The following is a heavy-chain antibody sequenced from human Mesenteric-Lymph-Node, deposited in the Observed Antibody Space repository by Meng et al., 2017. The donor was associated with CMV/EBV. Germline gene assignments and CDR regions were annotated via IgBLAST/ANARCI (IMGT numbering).Heavy chain of an antibody. Sequence: LTCNVSGVFISNGDSYWTWSRQHPGKGLEWIGYIFPSGTTYYNPSLRSRLTITVDTSNNQFSLRLASVTAADTAVYYCARGGQVLDFWGPGTLVTVSS. J-gene: IGHJ4*02. V-gene: IGHV4-31*03. CDR3: ARGGQVLDF. CDR1: GVFISNGDSY. D-gene: IGHD2/OR15-2a*01. CDR2: IFPSGTT.